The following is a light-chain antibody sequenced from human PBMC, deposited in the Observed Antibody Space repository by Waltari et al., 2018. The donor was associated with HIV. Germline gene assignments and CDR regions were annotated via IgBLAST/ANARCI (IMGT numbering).Light chain of an antibody. Sequence: VLTQSPRSLTASLGERVTITCKCSRSLLSIYTDIHNLACFHHKSGRPAQLLIYAATIRESGVPARFIGGGSETHFTLTIASLQAEDVGVYFCQQYYGAPVTFGGGTKVELK. CDR2: AAT. V-gene: IGKV4-1*01. CDR1: RSLLSIYTDIHN. CDR3: QQYYGAPVT. J-gene: IGKJ4*01.